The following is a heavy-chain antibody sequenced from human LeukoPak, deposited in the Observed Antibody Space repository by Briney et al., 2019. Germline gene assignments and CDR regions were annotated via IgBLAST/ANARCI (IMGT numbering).Heavy chain of an antibody. CDR2: ISSSSSYI. Sequence: PGGPLRLSCAASGFTFSSYSMNWVRQAPGKGLEWGSSISSSSSYIYYADSVKGRFTISRDNAKNSLYLQMNSLRAGDTAVYYCYLSHYYGSGSPFWGQGTLVTVSS. J-gene: IGHJ4*02. CDR1: GFTFSSYS. CDR3: YLSHYYGSGSPF. D-gene: IGHD3-10*01. V-gene: IGHV3-21*01.